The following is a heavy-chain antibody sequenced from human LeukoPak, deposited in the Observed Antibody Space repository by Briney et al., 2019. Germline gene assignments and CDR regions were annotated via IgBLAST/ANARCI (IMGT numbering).Heavy chain of an antibody. V-gene: IGHV3-11*05. CDR3: ARERAPLLWFGVSDY. J-gene: IGHJ4*02. CDR2: ISSSSSYT. D-gene: IGHD3-10*01. Sequence: GGSLRLSCAASGFTFSDYYMSWIRQAPGKGLEWVSYISSSSSYTNYADSVKGRFTISRDNAKNSLYLQMNSLRAEDTAVYYCARERAPLLWFGVSDYWGQGTLVTVSS. CDR1: GFTFSDYY.